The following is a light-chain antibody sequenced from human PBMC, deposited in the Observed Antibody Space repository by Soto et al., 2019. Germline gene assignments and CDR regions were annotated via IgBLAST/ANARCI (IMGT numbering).Light chain of an antibody. CDR2: GAS. Sequence: EIVLTQSPGTLSLSPGERATLSCRASQTISSSYLAIAWYQQKPGQPPRLLIYGASSRATGIPARFSGSGSATDFTLPISRLEPEDFAVYYCQQHDTSPWTFGQGTRVEIK. V-gene: IGKV3-20*01. J-gene: IGKJ1*01. CDR1: QTISSSY. CDR3: QQHDTSPWT.